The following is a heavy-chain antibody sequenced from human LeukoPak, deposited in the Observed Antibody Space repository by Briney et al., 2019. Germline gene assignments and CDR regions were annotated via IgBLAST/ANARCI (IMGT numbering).Heavy chain of an antibody. D-gene: IGHD6-6*01. J-gene: IGHJ4*02. CDR3: ARPHGSSLPRVFDY. CDR2: IYPGDSNT. V-gene: IGHV5-51*01. CDR1: GYNFCSYW. Sequence: GGSPKVSCKASGYNFCSYWIGWGRQIPRESPGWVGIIYPGDSNTRYSPSFQGQVTISADKSVSTAYLQWSSLKASDTAMYYCARPHGSSLPRVFDYWGQGTLVTVSS.